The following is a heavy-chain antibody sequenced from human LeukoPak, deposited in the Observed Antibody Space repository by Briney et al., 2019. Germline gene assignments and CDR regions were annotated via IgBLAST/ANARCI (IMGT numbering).Heavy chain of an antibody. CDR2: IKQDGSEK. CDR1: GFTFSSYW. V-gene: IGHV3-7*01. Sequence: AGGSLRLSCAASGFTFSSYWMSWVRQAPGKGLEWVANIKQDGSEKYYVDSVKGRFTISRDSAKNSLYLQMNSLRAEDTAVYYCARSPRDYYYYYGMDVWGQGTTVTVSS. CDR3: ARSPRDYYYYYGMDV. J-gene: IGHJ6*02.